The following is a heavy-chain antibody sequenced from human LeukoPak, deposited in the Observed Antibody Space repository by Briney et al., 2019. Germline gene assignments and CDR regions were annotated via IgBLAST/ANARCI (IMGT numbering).Heavy chain of an antibody. CDR3: AREGITIFGVATPFDY. CDR1: GGSFSGYY. CDR2: INHSGST. V-gene: IGHV4-34*01. Sequence: SETLSLTCAVYGGSFSGYYWSWIRQPPGKGLEWIGEINHSGSTNYNPSLKSRVTISVDTSENQFSLKLSSVTAADTAVYYCAREGITIFGVATPFDYWGQGTLDTVSS. D-gene: IGHD3-3*01. J-gene: IGHJ4*02.